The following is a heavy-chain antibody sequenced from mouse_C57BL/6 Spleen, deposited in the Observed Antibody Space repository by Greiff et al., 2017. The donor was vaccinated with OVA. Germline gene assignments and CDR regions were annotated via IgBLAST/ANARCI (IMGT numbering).Heavy chain of an antibody. Sequence: EVNVVESGGGLVKPGGSLKLSCAASGFTFSSYAMSWVRQTPEKRLEWVATISDGGSYTYYPDNVKGRFTISRDNAKNNLYLQMSHLKSEDTAMYYCARDRLRSLAYWGQGTLVTVSA. V-gene: IGHV5-4*01. CDR3: ARDRLRSLAY. CDR1: GFTFSSYA. J-gene: IGHJ3*01. CDR2: ISDGGSYT. D-gene: IGHD1-1*01.